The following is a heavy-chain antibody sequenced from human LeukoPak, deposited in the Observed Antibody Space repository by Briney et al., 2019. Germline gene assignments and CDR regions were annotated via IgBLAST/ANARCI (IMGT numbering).Heavy chain of an antibody. D-gene: IGHD6-13*01. V-gene: IGHV3-23*01. J-gene: IGHJ6*03. Sequence: GGSLRLSCAASGFTFSSYGMSWVRQAPGKGLEWVSAISGSGGSTYYADSVKGRFTISRDNSKNTLYLQMNSLRAEDTAVYYCAKSAVAAAGILDYYYYYYMDVWGKGTTVTVSS. CDR2: ISGSGGST. CDR3: AKSAVAAAGILDYYYYYYMDV. CDR1: GFTFSSYG.